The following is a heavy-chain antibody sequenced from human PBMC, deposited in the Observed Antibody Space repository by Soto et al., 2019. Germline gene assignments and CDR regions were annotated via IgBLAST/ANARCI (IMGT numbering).Heavy chain of an antibody. V-gene: IGHV3-23*01. D-gene: IGHD2-15*01. CDR2: ISASGGGT. CDR1: GFTFSNYA. CDR3: AKSRTATTSSDGS. Sequence: EVHLLQSAGGLVQPGGSLRLSCAASGFTFSNYAMTWVRRAPGKGLEWVSAISASGGGTFYADSVKGRFIISRDSSKNTLYLQMNSLRVEDTAVYYCAKSRTATTSSDGSWGQGTMVTVSS. J-gene: IGHJ5*02.